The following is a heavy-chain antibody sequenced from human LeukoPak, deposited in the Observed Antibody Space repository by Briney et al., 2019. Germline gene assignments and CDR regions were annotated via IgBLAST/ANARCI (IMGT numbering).Heavy chain of an antibody. CDR1: GGTFSSYA. CDR3: ARDAYCGSTSCYGHAGFDP. Sequence: SVKVSCKASGGTFSSYAISWVRQAPAQGLEWMGGIIPIFGTANYAQKFQGRVTITADESTSTAYMELSSLRSEDTAVYYCARDAYCGSTSCYGHAGFDPWGQGTLVTVSS. V-gene: IGHV1-69*13. CDR2: IIPIFGTA. D-gene: IGHD2-2*01. J-gene: IGHJ5*02.